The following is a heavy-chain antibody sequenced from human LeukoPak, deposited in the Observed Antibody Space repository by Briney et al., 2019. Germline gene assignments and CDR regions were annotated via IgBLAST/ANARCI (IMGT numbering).Heavy chain of an antibody. CDR1: GFTFSSYA. CDR2: ISSGGST. D-gene: IGHD4-17*01. J-gene: IGHJ4*02. CDR3: AKDPTMTTVTTFSNY. Sequence: GGSLRLSCAASGFTFSSYAMSWVRQAPGKGLEWVSAISSGGSTYYADSVKGRFTISRDNSKNTLYLQMNSLRAEDTAVYYCAKDPTMTTVTTFSNYWGQGTLVTVSS. V-gene: IGHV3-23*01.